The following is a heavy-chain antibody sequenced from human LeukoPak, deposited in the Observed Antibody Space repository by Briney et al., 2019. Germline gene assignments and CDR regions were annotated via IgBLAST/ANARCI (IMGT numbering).Heavy chain of an antibody. CDR1: GFTFSSYW. CDR2: INSDGSSR. V-gene: IGHV3-74*01. Sequence: GGSLRLSCAASGFTFSSYWMHWVRQAPGKGLGWVSRINSDGSSRTYADSVKGRFTISRDNAKNTLYLQMNSLRAEDTAIYYCARAVCSSGCCYFDYWGQGTLVTVSS. D-gene: IGHD2-15*01. J-gene: IGHJ4*02. CDR3: ARAVCSSGCCYFDY.